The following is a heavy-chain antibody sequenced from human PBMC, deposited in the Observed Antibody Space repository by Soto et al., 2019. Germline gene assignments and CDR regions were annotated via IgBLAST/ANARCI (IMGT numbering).Heavy chain of an antibody. V-gene: IGHV3-48*03. CDR3: ARSFAGKGYYYYGMDV. CDR2: ISSSGSTI. Sequence: GGSLRLSCAASGFTFSSYEMNWVRQAPGKGLEWVSYISSSGSTIYYADSVKGRFTISRGNAKNSLYLQMNSLRAEDTAVYYCARSFAGKGYYYYGMDVWGQGTTVTVSS. J-gene: IGHJ6*02. D-gene: IGHD1-1*01. CDR1: GFTFSSYE.